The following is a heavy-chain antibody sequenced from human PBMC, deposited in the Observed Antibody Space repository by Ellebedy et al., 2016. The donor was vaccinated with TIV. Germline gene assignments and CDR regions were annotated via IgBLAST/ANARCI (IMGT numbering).Heavy chain of an antibody. V-gene: IGHV1-2*02. CDR1: GYTFTANY. CDR3: ARVRRGSSGMDV. D-gene: IGHD6-13*01. J-gene: IGHJ6*02. Sequence: ASVKVSCKASGYTFTANYIHWVRQAPGQGLEWMGWINPDSGGTNFAQKFQGRVTMTRDTSVNPAYMELSRLDSDDTAVYYCARVRRGSSGMDVWGQGTTVTVS. CDR2: INPDSGGT.